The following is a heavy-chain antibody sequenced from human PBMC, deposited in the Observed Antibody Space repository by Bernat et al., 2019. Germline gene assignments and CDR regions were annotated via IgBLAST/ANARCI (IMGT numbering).Heavy chain of an antibody. Sequence: QVQLQESGPGLVKPSETLSLTCAVSGYSISSGYYWGWIRQPPGKGLEWIGSIYHSGSTYYNPSLKSRVTISVDTSKNQFSLKLSSVTAADTAVYYCARDRDIVVVPAAMVGWFDPWGQGTLVTVSS. CDR2: IYHSGST. CDR3: ARDRDIVVVPAAMVGWFDP. V-gene: IGHV4-38-2*02. J-gene: IGHJ5*02. D-gene: IGHD2-2*01. CDR1: GYSISSGYY.